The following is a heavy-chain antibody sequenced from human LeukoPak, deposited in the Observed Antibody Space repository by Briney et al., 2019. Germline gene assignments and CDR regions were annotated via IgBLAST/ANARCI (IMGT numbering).Heavy chain of an antibody. CDR2: IIGSGSST. D-gene: IGHD4-17*01. Sequence: PGGSLRLSCAASGFTFSSYAMSWVRQAPGKGLEWVSAIIGSGSSTYYADSVKGRFTISRDNSKNTLFLQMNSLRAEDTAVYYCARGEHYGDYGEFDYWGQGTLVTVSS. CDR3: ARGEHYGDYGEFDY. V-gene: IGHV3-23*01. CDR1: GFTFSSYA. J-gene: IGHJ4*02.